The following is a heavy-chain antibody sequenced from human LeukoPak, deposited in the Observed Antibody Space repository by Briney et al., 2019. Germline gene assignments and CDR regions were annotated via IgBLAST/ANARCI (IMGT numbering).Heavy chain of an antibody. J-gene: IGHJ3*02. D-gene: IGHD3-10*01. V-gene: IGHV1-2*02. CDR2: INPDSGGT. CDR3: ARIPYGSGSYYDAFDI. Sequence: GASVKVSCKASGYPFTGYYLHWVRQAPGQGLEWMGWINPDSGGTNYAQKFQGRVTMTRDTSISTAYMELSSLRSDDTAVYYCARIPYGSGSYYDAFDIWGQGTMVTVSS. CDR1: GYPFTGYY.